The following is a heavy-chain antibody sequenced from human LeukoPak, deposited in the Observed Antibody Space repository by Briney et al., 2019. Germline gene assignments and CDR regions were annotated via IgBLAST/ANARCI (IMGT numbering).Heavy chain of an antibody. CDR1: GFTFSDNA. Sequence: GRSLRLSCVASGFTFSDNAMHWVRQAPGKGLEWVAIISYDGSIKYYTDSVKGRFTISRDTSKNTLYLQMNSLRTEDTAVYYCAKCLEHFDGFDYWGQGTLVTVSS. J-gene: IGHJ4*02. CDR2: ISYDGSIK. V-gene: IGHV3-30*04. D-gene: IGHD3-9*01. CDR3: AKCLEHFDGFDY.